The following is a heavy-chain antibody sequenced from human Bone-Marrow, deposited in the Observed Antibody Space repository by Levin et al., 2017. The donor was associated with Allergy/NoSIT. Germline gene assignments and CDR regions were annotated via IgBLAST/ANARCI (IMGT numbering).Heavy chain of an antibody. CDR1: GGTFNSYT. CDR3: AREHHQDNEMSGAFYI. CDR2: IIPNLGAP. J-gene: IGHJ3*02. V-gene: IGHV1-69*08. Sequence: ASVKVSCKASGGTFNSYTLNWVRQAPGQGLEWMGRIIPNLGAPMYAQKFQGRVTITADIHASTAYMELNSLRFEDTAVYYCAREHHQDNEMSGAFYIWVQGTGVTVSS. D-gene: IGHD2-15*01.